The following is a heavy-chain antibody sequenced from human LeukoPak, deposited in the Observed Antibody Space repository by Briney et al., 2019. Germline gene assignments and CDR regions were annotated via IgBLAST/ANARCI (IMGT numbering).Heavy chain of an antibody. Sequence: GESLKISCKGSGYSFTNYWIGWVRQMPGKGLEWMGIFYPGDSDTRYSPSFQGQVTISADKSISTAYLQWSSLKASDTAMYYCARRTSGGSWFYQFDSWGQGTLVTVSS. CDR3: ARRTSGGSWFYQFDS. CDR2: FYPGDSDT. D-gene: IGHD6-13*01. J-gene: IGHJ4*02. CDR1: GYSFTNYW. V-gene: IGHV5-51*01.